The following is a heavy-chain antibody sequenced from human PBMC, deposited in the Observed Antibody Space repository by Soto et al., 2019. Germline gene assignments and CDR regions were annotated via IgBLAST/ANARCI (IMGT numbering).Heavy chain of an antibody. CDR3: GRRHVSATGIDWFDP. CDR2: INAANGDT. J-gene: IGHJ5*02. V-gene: IGHV1-3*01. CDR1: GYTFTSYG. D-gene: IGHD6-13*01. Sequence: QVQLVQSGTEVKKPGASVKVSCKASGYTFTSYGIHWVRQAPGQRLEWMGWINAANGDTKYSPKFQGRGTITRDTSASTAEMELRSLRSEVTAVYYCGRRHVSATGIDWFDPWGQGTLVTVSS.